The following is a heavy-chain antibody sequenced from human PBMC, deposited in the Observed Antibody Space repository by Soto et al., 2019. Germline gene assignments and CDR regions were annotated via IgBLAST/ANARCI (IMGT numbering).Heavy chain of an antibody. V-gene: IGHV1-69*01. D-gene: IGHD2-21*02. J-gene: IGHJ3*02. Sequence: QVQLVQSGAEVKQPGSSVKVSCKASGYSFNIYIINWVRQAPGQGLEWMGGINSLFRTANYAQTFQGRVTITADESTSTAYMELTNLRSEDTAVYYCARRASCGGDCFAFDIWGQGTIVTVSS. CDR3: ARRASCGGDCFAFDI. CDR2: INSLFRTA. CDR1: GYSFNIYI.